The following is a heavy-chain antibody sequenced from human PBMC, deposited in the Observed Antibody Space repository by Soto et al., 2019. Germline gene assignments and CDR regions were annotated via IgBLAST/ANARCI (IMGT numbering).Heavy chain of an antibody. Sequence: SVKVSCKASGGTFSTYTITWVRQAPGQGLEWMGRIIPIIGIINYAQKFQGRVTISADKFTGTAYMELTGLRSDDTAVYYCAGDPVSHYNDPPASSHFWCQGPLVTVSS. CDR3: AGDPVSHYNDPPASSHF. V-gene: IGHV1-69*04. D-gene: IGHD4-4*01. CDR1: GGTFSTYT. J-gene: IGHJ4*02. CDR2: IIPIIGII.